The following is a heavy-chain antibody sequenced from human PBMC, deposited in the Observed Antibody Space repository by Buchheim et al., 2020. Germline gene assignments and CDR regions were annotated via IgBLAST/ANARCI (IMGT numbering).Heavy chain of an antibody. D-gene: IGHD1-26*01. J-gene: IGHJ4*02. CDR3: ASSGGSYYLPPDY. CDR1: GGSISSSSYY. Sequence: QLQLQESGPGLVKPSETLSLTCTVSGGSISSSSYYWGWIRQPPGKGLEWIGSLDYSGRNYYKPSLKSRVTISVDTSKNQFSLKLSSVTAADTAVYYCASSGGSYYLPPDYWGQGTL. V-gene: IGHV4-39*01. CDR2: LDYSGRN.